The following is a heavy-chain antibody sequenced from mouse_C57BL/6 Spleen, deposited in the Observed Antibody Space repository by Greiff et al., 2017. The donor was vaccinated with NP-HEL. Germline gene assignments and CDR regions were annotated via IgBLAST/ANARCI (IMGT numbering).Heavy chain of an antibody. Sequence: EVQLQESGGGLVQPGGSMKLSCVASGFTFSNYWMNWVRQSPEKGLEWVAQIRLKSDNYASNYAESVKGRFTISRDYSTSSVYLQMNNLTAESTGIYYCTIYDYDAPYYFDYWGQGTTLTVSS. CDR3: TIYDYDAPYYFDY. J-gene: IGHJ2*01. D-gene: IGHD2-4*01. CDR2: IRLKSDNYAS. CDR1: GFTFSNYW. V-gene: IGHV6-3*01.